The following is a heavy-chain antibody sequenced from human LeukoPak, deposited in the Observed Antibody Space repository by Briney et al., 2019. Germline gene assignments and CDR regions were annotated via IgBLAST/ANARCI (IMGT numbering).Heavy chain of an antibody. CDR3: ARGITYYDIYF. CDR1: GFTFSSYG. CDR2: IWYDGSNK. Sequence: GGSLRLSCAASGFTFSSYGMHWVRQAPGKGLEWVAVIWYDGSNKYYADSVKGRFTISRDNSKNTLYLQMNSLRAEDTAVYYCARGITYYDIYFWGQGTLVTVSS. V-gene: IGHV3-33*01. J-gene: IGHJ4*02. D-gene: IGHD3-9*01.